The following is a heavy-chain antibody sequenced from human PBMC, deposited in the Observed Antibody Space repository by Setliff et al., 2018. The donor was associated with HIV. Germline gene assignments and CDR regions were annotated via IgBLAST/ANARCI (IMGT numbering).Heavy chain of an antibody. V-gene: IGHV4-61*02. CDR1: GGSISSGSYY. J-gene: IGHJ4*02. D-gene: IGHD6-13*01. Sequence: SETLSLTCTVSGGSISSGSYYWTWIRQPAGKGLEWIGRIYTSGSANYNPSLKSRVTISVDTSKNQFSLKLRSVTAADTAVYYCARLPAADGTVDYWGQGTLVTVSS. CDR3: ARLPAADGTVDY. CDR2: IYTSGSA.